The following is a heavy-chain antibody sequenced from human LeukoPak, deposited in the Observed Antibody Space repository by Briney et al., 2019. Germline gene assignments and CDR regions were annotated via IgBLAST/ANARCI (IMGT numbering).Heavy chain of an antibody. CDR1: GFTFSSYA. J-gene: IGHJ4*02. D-gene: IGHD6-13*01. CDR3: AKDSPGWEQQLIPVDY. CDR2: ISGSGGST. V-gene: IGHV3-23*01. Sequence: EGSLRLSCAASGFTFSSYAMSWVRQAPGKGLDWVSAISGSGGSTYYADSVKGRFTISRDNSKNTLYLQMNSLRAEDTAVYYCAKDSPGWEQQLIPVDYWGRGTLVTVSS.